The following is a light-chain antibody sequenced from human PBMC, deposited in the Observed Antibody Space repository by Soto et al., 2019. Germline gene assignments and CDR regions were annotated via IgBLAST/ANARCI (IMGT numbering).Light chain of an antibody. Sequence: DIQMTQSPSTLSASVGDRVTITCRARQSLSRWLAWYQQKPGKAPKLLIYDASSLESGVPSRCSGSGSGTEFTLTISSLQPDDFATYYCQQYNSYLWTFGQGTKVEIK. CDR3: QQYNSYLWT. V-gene: IGKV1-5*01. CDR2: DAS. CDR1: QSLSRW. J-gene: IGKJ1*01.